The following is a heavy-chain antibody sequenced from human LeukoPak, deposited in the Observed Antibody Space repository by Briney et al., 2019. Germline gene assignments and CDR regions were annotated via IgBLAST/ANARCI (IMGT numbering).Heavy chain of an antibody. CDR1: GFIFSNYW. CDR2: IKEDGSDK. J-gene: IGHJ3*02. V-gene: IGHV3-7*01. Sequence: GSLRLSCAASGFIFSNYWMSWVRQAPGKGLEWVASIKEDGSDKYYVDSVKGRFTISRDKAKNSLYLQMDRLRVEDTALYYCARDGDMSAYEIWGQGTWVAVSS. D-gene: IGHD2-15*01. CDR3: ARDGDMSAYEI.